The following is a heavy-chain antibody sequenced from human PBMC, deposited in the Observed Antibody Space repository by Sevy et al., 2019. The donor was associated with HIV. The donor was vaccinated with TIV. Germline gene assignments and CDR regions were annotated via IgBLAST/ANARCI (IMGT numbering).Heavy chain of an antibody. D-gene: IGHD2-15*01. CDR1: GFTFSSHW. CDR3: ARGINGYCSATSCYSDS. J-gene: IGHJ4*02. V-gene: IGHV3-7*01. CDR2: IKQDGSEE. Sequence: GGSLRLSCAASGFTFSSHWMNWDRQAPGKGLEWVASIKQDGSEEYYVDSVKGRFTISRDNAKNSLFLQLNSLRAEDTAVYYCARGINGYCSATSCYSDSWGQGTLVTVSS.